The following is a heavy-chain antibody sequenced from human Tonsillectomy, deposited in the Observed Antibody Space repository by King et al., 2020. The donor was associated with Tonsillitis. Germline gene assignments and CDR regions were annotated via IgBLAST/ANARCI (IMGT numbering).Heavy chain of an antibody. D-gene: IGHD3-22*01. CDR1: GFTFSSSW. CDR2: IKRDGSQK. Sequence: VQLVESGGDLVQPGGSLRLSCAASGFTFSSSWMTWVRQAPGKGLEWVANIKRDGSQKHYVDSVEGRFTISRDNDRNSLYLQMNSRTAEDTAVYYCARDMTPYDCYVYYDAFDIWGQGTMVTVSS. CDR3: ARDMTPYDCYVYYDAFDI. J-gene: IGHJ3*02. V-gene: IGHV3-7*03.